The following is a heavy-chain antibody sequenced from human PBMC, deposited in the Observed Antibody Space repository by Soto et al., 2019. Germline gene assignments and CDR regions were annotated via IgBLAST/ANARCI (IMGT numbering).Heavy chain of an antibody. CDR2: IYYSGST. CDR3: ARSFYGDRYYFDY. CDR1: GGSISSGGYY. V-gene: IGHV4-31*03. J-gene: IGHJ4*02. Sequence: PSETLSLTCTVSGGSISSGGYYWSWIRQHPGKGLEWIGYIYYSGSTYYNPSLKSRVTISVDTSKNQFSLKLSSVTAADTAVYYCARSFYGDRYYFDYWGQGTLVTVSS. D-gene: IGHD4-17*01.